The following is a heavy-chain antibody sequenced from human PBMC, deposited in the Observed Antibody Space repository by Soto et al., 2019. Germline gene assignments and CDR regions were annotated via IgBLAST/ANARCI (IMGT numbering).Heavy chain of an antibody. V-gene: IGHV6-1*01. CDR2: TYYRSQWFN. D-gene: IGHD6-13*01. CDR1: GGSVSSNIVT. CDR3: ARLIGTSWFVG. J-gene: IGHJ4*02. Sequence: PSETLSLTCAISGGSVSSNIVTWDWIRQSPSRGLEWLGRTYYRSQWFNDYAVSVKSRMTINADTSKNQFSLQLNYVTPEDTAVYYCARLIGTSWFVGWGQGTPVTVSS.